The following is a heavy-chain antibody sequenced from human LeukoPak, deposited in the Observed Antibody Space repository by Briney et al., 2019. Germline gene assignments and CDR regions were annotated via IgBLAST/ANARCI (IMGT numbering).Heavy chain of an antibody. CDR1: GGSLSSYY. Sequence: SETLSLTCTVSGGSLSSYYWSWIRQPPGKGLEWIGSIYYSGSTYYNPSLKSRVTISVDTSKNQFSLKLSSVTAADTAVYCCARSRNYDFWSGYYDYYYYYYMDVWGKGTTVTVSS. CDR3: ARSRNYDFWSGYYDYYYYYYMDV. D-gene: IGHD3-3*01. J-gene: IGHJ6*03. V-gene: IGHV4-39*07. CDR2: IYYSGST.